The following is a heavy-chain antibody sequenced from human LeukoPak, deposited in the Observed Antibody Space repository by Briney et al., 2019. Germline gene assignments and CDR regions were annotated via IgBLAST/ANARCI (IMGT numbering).Heavy chain of an antibody. Sequence: ASVKVSCKASGYTFTGYYMHWVRQAPGQGLEWMGWINPNGGGTNYAQKFQGRVTMTRDTSISTAYMELSRLRSDDTAVYYCARVSSGYYDSSGNPDYWGQGTLVTVSS. D-gene: IGHD3-22*01. CDR3: ARVSSGYYDSSGNPDY. CDR1: GYTFTGYY. CDR2: INPNGGGT. V-gene: IGHV1-2*02. J-gene: IGHJ4*02.